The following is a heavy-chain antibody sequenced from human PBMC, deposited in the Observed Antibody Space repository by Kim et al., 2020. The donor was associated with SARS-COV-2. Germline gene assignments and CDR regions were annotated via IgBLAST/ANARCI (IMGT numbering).Heavy chain of an antibody. D-gene: IGHD2-2*01. CDR2: IYTSGST. V-gene: IGHV4-61*02. Sequence: SETLSLTCTVSGGSISSGSYYWSWIRQPAGKGLEWIGRIYTSGSTNYNPSLKSRVTISVDTSKNQFSLKLSSVTAADTAVYYCARDSSTSCLDVWGQGTTVTVSS. J-gene: IGHJ6*02. CDR3: ARDSSTSCLDV. CDR1: GGSISSGSYY.